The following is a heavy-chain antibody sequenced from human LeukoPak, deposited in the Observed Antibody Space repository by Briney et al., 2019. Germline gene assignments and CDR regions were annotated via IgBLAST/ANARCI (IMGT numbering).Heavy chain of an antibody. V-gene: IGHV3-7*01. Sequence: GGSLRLSCAASGFTFSSYWMGWVRQAPGKRLEWVANMNIDGSEKYYADSAKGRFTISRDNARNSVYLQMNSLRVEDTAVYYCARDPVEWELLLDYWGQGILVTVSS. J-gene: IGHJ4*02. D-gene: IGHD1-26*01. CDR1: GFTFSSYW. CDR2: MNIDGSEK. CDR3: ARDPVEWELLLDY.